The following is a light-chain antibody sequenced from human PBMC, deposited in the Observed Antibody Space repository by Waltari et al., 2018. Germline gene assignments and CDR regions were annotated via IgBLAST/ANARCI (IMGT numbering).Light chain of an antibody. CDR2: EGS. CDR1: SSDVGSYTL. Sequence: HSALTQPASVSGSPGQSITISCPGASSDVGSYTLVSWYQQYPGKAPKLIIYEGSKRPPGVSNRFSGSKSGNTGSLTISGLQVEDEADYYCCSFAGSNTYVLGTGTKVSVL. V-gene: IGLV2-23*01. J-gene: IGLJ1*01. CDR3: CSFAGSNTYV.